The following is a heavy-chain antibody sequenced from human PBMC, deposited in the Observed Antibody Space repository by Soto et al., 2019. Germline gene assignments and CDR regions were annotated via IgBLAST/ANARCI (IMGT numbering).Heavy chain of an antibody. Sequence: PGGSLRLSCAASGFTFDDYAMHWVRQAPGKGLEWVSGISWNSGSIGYADSVKGRFTISRDNAKNSLYLQMNSLRAEDTALYYCARSPSNVKAYYFDYWGQGTLVTV. D-gene: IGHD1-1*01. CDR1: GFTFDDYA. J-gene: IGHJ4*02. CDR2: ISWNSGSI. CDR3: ARSPSNVKAYYFDY. V-gene: IGHV3-9*01.